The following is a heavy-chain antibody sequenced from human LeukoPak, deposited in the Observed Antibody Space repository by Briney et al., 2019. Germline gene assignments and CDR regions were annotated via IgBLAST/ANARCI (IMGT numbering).Heavy chain of an antibody. V-gene: IGHV4-59*01. CDR2: IYYSGST. D-gene: IGHD5-12*01. Sequence: SETLSLTCAVYGGSFSGYYWSWIRQPPGKGLEWIGYIYYSGSTNYNPSLKSRVTISVDTSKNQFSLKLGSVTAADTAVYYCAREGRDGYNYRAYYFDYWGQGTLVTVSS. CDR3: AREGRDGYNYRAYYFDY. CDR1: GGSFSGYY. J-gene: IGHJ4*02.